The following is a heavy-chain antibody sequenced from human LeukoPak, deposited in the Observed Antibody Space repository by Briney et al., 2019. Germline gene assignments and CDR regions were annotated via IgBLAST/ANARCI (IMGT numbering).Heavy chain of an antibody. CDR1: GFTVSTNY. D-gene: IGHD3-10*01. CDR3: AREVRGGNSFDC. CDR2: IYSGGNT. J-gene: IGHJ4*02. Sequence: PGGSLRLSCAASGFTVSTNYMSWVRQAPGKGLEWVSLIYSGGNTYYADSEKGRFIISRDSSKNTPYLQMNSLRAEDTAVYYCAREVRGGNSFDCWGQGTLVTVSS. V-gene: IGHV3-66*01.